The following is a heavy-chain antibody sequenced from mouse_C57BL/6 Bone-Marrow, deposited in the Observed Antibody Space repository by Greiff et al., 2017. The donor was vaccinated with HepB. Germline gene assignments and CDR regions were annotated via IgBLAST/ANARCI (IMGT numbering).Heavy chain of an antibody. CDR2: INPDSSTT. J-gene: IGHJ4*01. Sequence: EVQLLESGGGLVQPGGSLKLSCAASGIAFSRYWMSWVRRAPGKGLEWIGEINPDSSTTNYAPSLKDKFIISRDNAKNTLYLQMSKVRSEDTALYYCARPYYYYGSSRYAMDYWGQGTSVTVSS. CDR3: ARPYYYYGSSRYAMDY. CDR1: GIAFSRYW. V-gene: IGHV4-1*01. D-gene: IGHD1-1*01.